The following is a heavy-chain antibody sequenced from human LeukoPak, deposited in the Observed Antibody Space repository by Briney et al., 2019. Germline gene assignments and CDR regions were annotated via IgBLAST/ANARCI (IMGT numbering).Heavy chain of an antibody. CDR1: GFTVSTNY. J-gene: IGHJ2*01. CDR3: ARYDFILISYFDL. V-gene: IGHV3-53*01. Sequence: GGSLRLSCAASGFTVSTNYMSWVRQAPGKKLEWVSDIYSDGSTFYADSVKGRFTISRDNSKNTLYLQMNSLRAEDTAVYHCARYDFILISYFDLWGRGTRVTVSS. CDR2: IYSDGST. D-gene: IGHD3-3*01.